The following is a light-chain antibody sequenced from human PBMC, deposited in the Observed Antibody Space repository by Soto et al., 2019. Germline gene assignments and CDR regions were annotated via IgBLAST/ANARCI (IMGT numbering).Light chain of an antibody. Sequence: ETVMTQSPATLSVSPGERATLSCRASQSVSYNLAWYQQKPGQAPRLLVYGLSTRATGIPARFSSSGSGTEFTLTISSMQSEDFAIYYCQQYNAWPRTFGPGTRVDFK. J-gene: IGKJ3*01. CDR1: QSVSYN. CDR3: QQYNAWPRT. V-gene: IGKV3D-15*01. CDR2: GLS.